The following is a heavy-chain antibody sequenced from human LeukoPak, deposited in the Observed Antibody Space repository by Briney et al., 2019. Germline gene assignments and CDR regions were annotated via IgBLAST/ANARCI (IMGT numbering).Heavy chain of an antibody. CDR2: INWNGGST. J-gene: IGHJ6*03. Sequence: PGGSLRLSCAASGFTFDDYGMSWVRQAPGKGLEWVSGINWNGGSTGYADSVKGRFTISRDNAKNSLYLQMNSLRAEDTAVYYCARGAQQLVHYYYMDVWGKGTTVTVSS. D-gene: IGHD6-13*01. V-gene: IGHV3-20*04. CDR3: ARGAQQLVHYYYMDV. CDR1: GFTFDDYG.